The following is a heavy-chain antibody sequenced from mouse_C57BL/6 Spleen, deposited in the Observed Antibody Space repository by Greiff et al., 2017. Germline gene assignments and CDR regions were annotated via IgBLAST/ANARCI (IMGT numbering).Heavy chain of an antibody. CDR2: INPSNGGT. CDR1: GYTFTSYW. V-gene: IGHV1-53*01. Sequence: VQLQQPGTELVKPGASVKLSCKASGYTFTSYWMHWVKQRPGQGLEWIGNINPSNGGTNYNEKFKSKATLTVDKSSSTAYMQLSSLTSEDSAVYYCARSGYSTYYAMDYWGQGTSVTVSS. D-gene: IGHD2-5*01. J-gene: IGHJ4*01. CDR3: ARSGYSTYYAMDY.